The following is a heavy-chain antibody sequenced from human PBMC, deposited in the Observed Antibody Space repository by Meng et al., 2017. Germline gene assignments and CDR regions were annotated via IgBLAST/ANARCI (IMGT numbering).Heavy chain of an antibody. V-gene: IGHV1-18*01. CDR3: ARVSHTYYYDSSGYYPSDY. CDR2: ISAYNGNT. D-gene: IGHD3-22*01. J-gene: IGHJ4*02. Sequence: QVQLGGSGAGVRKPGASVKVSCKASGYTFTSYGISWVRQAPGQGLEWMGWISAYNGNTNYTQKLQGRVTMTTDTSTSTAYMELRSLRSDDTAVYYCARVSHTYYYDSSGYYPSDYWGQGTLVTVSS. CDR1: GYTFTSYG.